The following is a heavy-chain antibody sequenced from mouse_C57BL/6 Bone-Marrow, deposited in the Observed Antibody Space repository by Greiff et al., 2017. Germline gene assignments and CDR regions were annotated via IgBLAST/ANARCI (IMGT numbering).Heavy chain of an antibody. CDR2: ISSGGSYT. V-gene: IGHV5-6*01. D-gene: IGHD1-1*01. J-gene: IGHJ4*01. Sequence: EVQRVESGGDLVKPGGSLKLSCAASGFTFSSYGMSWVRQTPDKRLEWVATISSGGSYTYYPDSVKGRFTISRDNAKNTLYLQMSSLKSEDTAMYYCARRGITTVVAPMDYWGQGTSVTVSS. CDR3: ARRGITTVVAPMDY. CDR1: GFTFSSYG.